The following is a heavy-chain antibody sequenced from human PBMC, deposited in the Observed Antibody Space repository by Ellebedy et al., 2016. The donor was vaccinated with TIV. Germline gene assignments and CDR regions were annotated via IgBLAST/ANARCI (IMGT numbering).Heavy chain of an antibody. CDR3: AKGPLRYFDWLNAFDI. CDR1: GFTFSSYG. CDR2: IWYDGSNK. V-gene: IGHV3-33*06. J-gene: IGHJ3*02. D-gene: IGHD3-9*01. Sequence: GESLKISCAASGFTFSSYGMHWVRQAPGKGLEWVAVIWYDGSNKYYADSVKGRFTISRDNSKNTLYLQMNSLRAEDTAVYYCAKGPLRYFDWLNAFDIWGQGTMVTVSS.